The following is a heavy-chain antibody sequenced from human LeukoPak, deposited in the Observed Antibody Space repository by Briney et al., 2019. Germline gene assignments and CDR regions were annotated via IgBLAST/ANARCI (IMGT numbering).Heavy chain of an antibody. J-gene: IGHJ4*02. Sequence: SETLSLTCTVSGGSLSSYFWSWIRRPPGKGLEWIGYIYYSGSTHYNSSLKSRVTISLDTSRNQFSLKLSSVTAADTAVYYCARQLGDRLLFDYWGQGTLVTVSS. CDR3: ARQLGDRLLFDY. CDR2: IYYSGST. D-gene: IGHD2-21*01. V-gene: IGHV4-59*01. CDR1: GGSLSSYF.